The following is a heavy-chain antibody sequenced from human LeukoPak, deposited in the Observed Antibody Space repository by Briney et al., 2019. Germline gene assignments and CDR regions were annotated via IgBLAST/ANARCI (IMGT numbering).Heavy chain of an antibody. J-gene: IGHJ6*03. Sequence: ASVKVSCKASGGTVSSYAISWVRQAPGRGLEWMGGIIPIFGTANYAQKFQGRVTITTDASTSTAYMELSSLRSEDTAVYYCARDSSSWDEYYYYYYMDVWGKGTTVTVSS. CDR3: ARDSSSWDEYYYYYYMDV. D-gene: IGHD6-13*01. V-gene: IGHV1-69*05. CDR2: IIPIFGTA. CDR1: GGTVSSYA.